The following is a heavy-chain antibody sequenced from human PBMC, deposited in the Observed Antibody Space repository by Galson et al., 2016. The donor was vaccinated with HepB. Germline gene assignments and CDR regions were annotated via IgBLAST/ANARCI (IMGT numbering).Heavy chain of an antibody. CDR2: IKDDGSEK. J-gene: IGHJ1*01. V-gene: IGHV3-7*03. D-gene: IGHD3-22*01. CDR1: GSSFSSHW. CDR3: AKGLILNYYDSSGYYFQH. Sequence: SLRLSCAASGSSFSSHWMSWVRQGPGKGLEWVGNIKDDGSEKNYIESVKGRFSISRDNSKNTLYLQMNSLRAEDTAIYYCAKGLILNYYDSSGYYFQHWGQGTLVTVSS.